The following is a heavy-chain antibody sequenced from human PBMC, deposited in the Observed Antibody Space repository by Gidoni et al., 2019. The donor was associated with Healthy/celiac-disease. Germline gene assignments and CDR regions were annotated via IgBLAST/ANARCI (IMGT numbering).Heavy chain of an antibody. CDR1: GYSFTSYG. J-gene: IGHJ6*02. Sequence: QVQLVQAGAEGKKPGASVKVSCKASGYSFTSYGISWVRQAPGQGLGWMGWISAYNGNTIYAQQLQGRVTMTTDTSTRTAYMELRGLRSDDTAVYYCARADSPVYYSYGMDVWGQGTTVTVSS. V-gene: IGHV1-18*01. CDR3: ARADSPVYYSYGMDV. CDR2: ISAYNGNT.